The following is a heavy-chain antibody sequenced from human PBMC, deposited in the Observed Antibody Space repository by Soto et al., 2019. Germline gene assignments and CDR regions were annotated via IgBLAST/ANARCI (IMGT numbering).Heavy chain of an antibody. J-gene: IGHJ4*02. CDR3: ARAPNDYGDYYFDH. Sequence: ASVKVSCKASGYTFTSYAMHWVRQAPGQRLEWMGWINAGNGNTKYSQEFQGRVTITRDTSVSTAYMELSSLRSEDTAVYYCARAPNDYGDYYFDHWGQGTLVTVSS. V-gene: IGHV1-3*01. CDR1: GYTFTSYA. CDR2: INAGNGNT. D-gene: IGHD4-17*01.